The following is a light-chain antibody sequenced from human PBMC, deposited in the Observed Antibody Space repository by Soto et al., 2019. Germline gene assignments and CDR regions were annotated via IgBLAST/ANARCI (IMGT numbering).Light chain of an antibody. CDR3: HQHGNSPQT. CDR2: GAS. V-gene: IGKV3-20*01. CDR1: QRITSNY. J-gene: IGKJ1*01. Sequence: EIVLTQSPATLSLSPGERATRSCRASQRITSNYVAWSHHKPGQAPRLLIYGASHRATGLSDRFSGSGAGTDFTLTISRLEPEDFAVYYCHQHGNSPQTFGQVTKVEI.